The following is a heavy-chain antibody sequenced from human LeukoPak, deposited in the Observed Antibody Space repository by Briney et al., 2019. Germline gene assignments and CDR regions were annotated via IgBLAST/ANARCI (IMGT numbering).Heavy chain of an antibody. V-gene: IGHV4-59*08. J-gene: IGHJ4*02. CDR3: ARIDRAVAGTIDY. D-gene: IGHD6-19*01. CDR1: GGSIRSYF. Sequence: SENLSLTRTGSGGSIRSYFWGWIPPPPGKGLGWIGYFYYSGSTNYNPSLKSRVTMSVDTSKNQFSLKLSSVTAADTAVYYCARIDRAVAGTIDYWGQGTLVTVSS. CDR2: FYYSGST.